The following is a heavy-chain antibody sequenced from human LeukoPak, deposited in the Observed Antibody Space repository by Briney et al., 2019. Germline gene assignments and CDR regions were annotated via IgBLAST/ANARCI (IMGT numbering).Heavy chain of an antibody. D-gene: IGHD3-22*01. CDR3: ARVGDYYHWYLDL. CDR2: LYSGSST. J-gene: IGHJ2*01. Sequence: PGGSLRLSCAASGFSVSTNYMNWVRQAPGKGLEWVSILYSGSSTYYTDSVKGRFTISRDNSRNTLYLHMTNLRAEDTAVYYCARVGDYYHWYLDLWGRGSLLTVSS. CDR1: GFSVSTNY. V-gene: IGHV3-53*01.